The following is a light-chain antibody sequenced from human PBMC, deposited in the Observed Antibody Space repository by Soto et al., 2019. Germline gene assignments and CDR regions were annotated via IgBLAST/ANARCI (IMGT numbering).Light chain of an antibody. CDR3: GSWDSSLSAYV. V-gene: IGLV1-51*01. CDR1: GSNIGGNS. J-gene: IGLJ1*01. Sequence: QSVLTQPPSVSAAPGQKGTISCSGSGSNIGGNSVSLYQQLPWTTPKLLIYDDNKRPSGIPDRFSCSNSGMSATLGITGFQTGDEADYYCGSWDSSLSAYVFGTGTKVTVL. CDR2: DDN.